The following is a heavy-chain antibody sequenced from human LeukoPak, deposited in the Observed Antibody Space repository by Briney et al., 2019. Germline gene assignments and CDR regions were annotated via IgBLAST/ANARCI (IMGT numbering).Heavy chain of an antibody. CDR2: IYYSGST. J-gene: IGHJ6*03. Sequence: PSETLSLTCTVSGGSISSSSYYWGWIRQPPGKGLEWIGSIYYSGSTYYNPSLKSRVTISVDTSKNQFSLKLSSVTAADTAVYYCARVSNDYGGNSYYYYMDVWGKGTTVTISS. V-gene: IGHV4-39*07. D-gene: IGHD4-23*01. CDR1: GGSISSSSYY. CDR3: ARVSNDYGGNSYYYYMDV.